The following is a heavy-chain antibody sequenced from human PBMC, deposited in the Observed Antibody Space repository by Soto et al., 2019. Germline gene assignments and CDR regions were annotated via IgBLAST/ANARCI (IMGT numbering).Heavy chain of an antibody. CDR3: ARGGSGGFTFDI. V-gene: IGHV4-34*01. J-gene: IGHJ3*02. D-gene: IGHD3-10*01. Sequence: SETLSLTCAVYGGAFSGYYWTWVRQTPGKGLEWIGEINHSGSTNYNPSLKSRVTISVDTSKNQFSLKLSSVTAADTAVYYCARGGSGGFTFDIWGQGTMVTVSS. CDR2: INHSGST. CDR1: GGAFSGYY.